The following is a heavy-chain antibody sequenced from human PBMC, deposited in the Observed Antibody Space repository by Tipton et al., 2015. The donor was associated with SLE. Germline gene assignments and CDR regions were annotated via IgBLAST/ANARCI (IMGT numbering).Heavy chain of an antibody. V-gene: IGHV4-34*01. D-gene: IGHD6-13*01. CDR3: ARFWGPNSWYFDY. CDR2: INHSGST. J-gene: IGHJ4*02. Sequence: TLSLTCTVSGGSLNIGGYYWSWIRQPPGKGLEWIGEINHSGSTNYNPSLKSRVTISVDTSKKQFSLKLSSVTAADTAVYYCARFWGPNSWYFDYWGQGTLVTVSS. CDR1: GGSLNIGGYY.